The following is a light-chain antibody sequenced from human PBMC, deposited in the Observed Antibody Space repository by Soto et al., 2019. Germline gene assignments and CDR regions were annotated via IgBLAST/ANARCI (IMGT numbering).Light chain of an antibody. Sequence: DIVMTQSPDSLAVSLGERATINCKSSQSVLYSSNTKNYLAWYQQKPGQPPKLLIYWASTRESGVPDRFRGSGSGTDVTLTISSLQAEDVAVYYCQQYYTTPRTFGQGTKVEIK. CDR3: QQYYTTPRT. CDR1: QSVLYSSNTKNY. J-gene: IGKJ1*01. CDR2: WAS. V-gene: IGKV4-1*01.